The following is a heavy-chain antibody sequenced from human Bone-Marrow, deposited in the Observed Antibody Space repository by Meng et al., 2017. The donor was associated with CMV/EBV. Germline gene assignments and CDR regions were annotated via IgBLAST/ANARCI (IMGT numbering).Heavy chain of an antibody. CDR1: CVSLRVYY. D-gene: IGHD3-22*01. Sequence: QVPPQAWGSGLLKPYGRLFLACAVYCVSLRVYYGGWIGQPPGRGMESIGEINHIERNHYHPSLTSRATISVGTSKHQFSLNLSSVPAAGTAVYYCARGPGRIVVITTPYDSWGQGTLVTVSS. V-gene: IGHV4-34*02. CDR2: INHIERN. J-gene: IGHJ4*02. CDR3: ARGPGRIVVITTPYDS.